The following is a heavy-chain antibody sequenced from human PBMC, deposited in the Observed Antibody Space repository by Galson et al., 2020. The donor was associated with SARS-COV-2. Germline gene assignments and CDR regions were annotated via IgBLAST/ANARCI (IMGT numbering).Heavy chain of an antibody. V-gene: IGHV3-30*03. Sequence: GESLKISCAASGFTFSSYGMHWVRQAPGKGLEWVAVISYDGSNKYYADSVKGRFTISRDNSKNTLYLQMNSLRAEDTAVYYCAYSRDSGYDFYYYYGMDVWGQGTTVTVSS. CDR2: ISYDGSNK. J-gene: IGHJ6*02. CDR1: GFTFSSYG. CDR3: AYSRDSGYDFYYYYGMDV. D-gene: IGHD5-12*01.